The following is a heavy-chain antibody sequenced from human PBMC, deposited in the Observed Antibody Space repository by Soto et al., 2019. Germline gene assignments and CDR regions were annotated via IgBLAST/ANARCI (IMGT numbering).Heavy chain of an antibody. V-gene: IGHV4-39*07. Sequence: SETLSLTCTVSGCSISSSSYYWGWIRQPPGKGLEWIGNIYYSGSTNYNPSLKSRVTISVDTSKNQFSLKLSSVTAADTAVYYCARDNGYSYGYTLDHWGQGTLVTVSS. CDR1: GCSISSSSYY. J-gene: IGHJ4*02. D-gene: IGHD5-18*01. CDR2: IYYSGST. CDR3: ARDNGYSYGYTLDH.